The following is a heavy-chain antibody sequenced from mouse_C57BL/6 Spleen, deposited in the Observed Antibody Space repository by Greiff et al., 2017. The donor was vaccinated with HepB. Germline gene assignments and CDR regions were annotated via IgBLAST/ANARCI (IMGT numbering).Heavy chain of an antibody. J-gene: IGHJ3*01. V-gene: IGHV1-82*01. D-gene: IGHD1-1*01. Sequence: QVQLKQSGPELVKPGASVKISCKASGYAFSSSWMNWVKQRPGKGLEWIGRIYPGDGDTNYNGKFKGKATLTADKSSSTAYMQLSSLTSEDSAVYVCARSDYYGSSYLAYWGQGTLVTVSA. CDR3: ARSDYYGSSYLAY. CDR1: GYAFSSSW. CDR2: IYPGDGDT.